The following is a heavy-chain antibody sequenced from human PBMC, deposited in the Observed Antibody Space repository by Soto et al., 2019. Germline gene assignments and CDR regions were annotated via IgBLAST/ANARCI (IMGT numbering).Heavy chain of an antibody. CDR2: IAPGNGNT. V-gene: IGHV1-3*01. J-gene: IGHJ4*02. Sequence: ASVKVSCKASGYTFTDYAIHGVRQAPGQRLEWMGWIAPGNGNTKYSQNFQGRVTITRDTSATTAYMELSSLRSEDTAVYYCAKGSRMWTPDYWGQGTLVTVSS. D-gene: IGHD2-21*01. CDR3: AKGSRMWTPDY. CDR1: GYTFTDYA.